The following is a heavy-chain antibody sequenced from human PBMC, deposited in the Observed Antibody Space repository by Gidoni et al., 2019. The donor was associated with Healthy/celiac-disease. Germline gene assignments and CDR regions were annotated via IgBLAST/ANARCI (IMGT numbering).Heavy chain of an antibody. D-gene: IGHD3-3*01. CDR2: ITAGNGNT. CDR1: GYTFTSSA. J-gene: IGHJ5*02. Sequence: QVQLVQSGAEEKKPGASVKVSCKASGYTFTSSAMHLFRQAPGQRLEWMGWITAGNGNTKYSQKFQGRVTITRDTSASTAYMELSSLRSEDTAVYYCARAAYDFWSGYYEGAHNWFDPWGQGTLVTVSS. V-gene: IGHV1-3*05. CDR3: ARAAYDFWSGYYEGAHNWFDP.